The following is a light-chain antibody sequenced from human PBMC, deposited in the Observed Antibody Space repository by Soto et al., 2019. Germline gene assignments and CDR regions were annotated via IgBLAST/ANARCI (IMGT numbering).Light chain of an antibody. J-gene: IGLJ3*02. V-gene: IGLV4-69*01. CDR2: VNSDGSH. CDR3: QTWGTGIWV. Sequence: QSVLTQSPSASASLGASVRLTCTLSSGHGSYAIAWHQQEPEKGPRYLMKVNSDGSHSKGDGIPDRFSGSSSGAERYLTISSLQSEDEADYYCQTWGTGIWVFGGGTKLTVL. CDR1: SGHGSYA.